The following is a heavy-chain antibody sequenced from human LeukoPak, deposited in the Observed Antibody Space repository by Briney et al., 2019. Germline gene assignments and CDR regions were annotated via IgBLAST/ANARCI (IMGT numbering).Heavy chain of an antibody. CDR2: ISSSGSTT. D-gene: IGHD5-18*01. CDR3: ARDGYSYGSGHYYYMDV. CDR1: GFTFSSYE. V-gene: IGHV3-48*03. J-gene: IGHJ6*03. Sequence: GGSLRLSCAASGFTFSSYEMNWVRQAPGKGLEWVSYISSSGSTTYYADSVKGRFTISRDNAKNSLYLQMNSLRAEDTAVYYCARDGYSYGSGHYYYMDVWGKGTTVTVSS.